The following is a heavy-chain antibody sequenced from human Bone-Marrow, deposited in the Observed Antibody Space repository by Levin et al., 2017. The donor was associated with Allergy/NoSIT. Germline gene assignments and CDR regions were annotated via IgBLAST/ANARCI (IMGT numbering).Heavy chain of an antibody. D-gene: IGHD1-1*01. Sequence: PAASVKVSCKASGATVTAYYIHWVRQAPGQGLEWMGWVNPNSGDTNYAQKFQGRVTMIRDTSISTVYMELSRLRSDDTAVYYCAALLHGTFDYWGQGTLVTVSS. CDR2: VNPNSGDT. CDR3: AALLHGTFDY. CDR1: GATVTAYY. J-gene: IGHJ4*02. V-gene: IGHV1-2*02.